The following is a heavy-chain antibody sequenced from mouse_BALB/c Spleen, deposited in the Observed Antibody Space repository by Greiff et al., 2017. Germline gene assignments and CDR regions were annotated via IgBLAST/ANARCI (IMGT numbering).Heavy chain of an antibody. Sequence: QVQLQQSGPELVKPGASVKMSCKASGYTFTSYYIHWVKQRPGQGLEWIGWIYPGDGSTKYNEKFKGKTTLTADKSSSTAYMLLSSLTSEDSAIYFCAREVRPYFDYWGQGTTLTVSS. D-gene: IGHD2-14*01. CDR1: GYTFTSYY. V-gene: IGHV1S56*01. CDR3: AREVRPYFDY. J-gene: IGHJ2*01. CDR2: IYPGDGST.